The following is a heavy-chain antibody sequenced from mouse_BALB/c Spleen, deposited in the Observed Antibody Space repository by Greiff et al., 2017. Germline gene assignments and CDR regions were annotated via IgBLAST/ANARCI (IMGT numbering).Heavy chain of an antibody. CDR2: IWAGGST. D-gene: IGHD1-1*01. CDR1: GFSLTSYG. CDR3: ARDTEGFAY. J-gene: IGHJ3*01. Sequence: QVQLKESGPGLVAPSQSLSITCTVSGFSLTSYGVHWVRQPPGKGLEWLGVIWAGGSTNYNSALMSRLSISKDNSKSQVFLKMNRLQTNDTAMYYCARDTEGFAYWGQGTLVTVSA. V-gene: IGHV2-9*02.